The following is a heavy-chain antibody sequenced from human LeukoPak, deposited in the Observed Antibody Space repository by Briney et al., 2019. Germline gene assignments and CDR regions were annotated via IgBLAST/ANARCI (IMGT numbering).Heavy chain of an antibody. CDR3: ARANYYGAASYRGSGLDV. J-gene: IGHJ6*02. V-gene: IGHV1-2*02. Sequence: ASVKVSCKASGYTFTGYYMHWVQQAPGQGLEWMGWINPYSGGTTYAQNFQGRVTLTRDMSINTVYMELRSLRSDDTALYYCARANYYGAASYRGSGLDVWGQGTTVTVSS. CDR1: GYTFTGYY. CDR2: INPYSGGT. D-gene: IGHD3-10*01.